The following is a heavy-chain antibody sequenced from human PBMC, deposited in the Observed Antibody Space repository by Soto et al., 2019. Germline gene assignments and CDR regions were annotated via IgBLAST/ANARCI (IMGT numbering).Heavy chain of an antibody. CDR2: ISYDATNK. V-gene: IGHV3-30*18. J-gene: IGHJ4*01. Sequence: QVHLVESGGGVVQPGQSLRLSCAASGFTFSTYAMYWLRQAPGKGLEWVAIISYDATNKFYADSVKGRFTISRDNSKDMLYLQMTSLGPEDTAVYYCAKTAPGGRCGGVCSPAFWGQGTLVTVSS. CDR1: GFTFSTYA. D-gene: IGHD2-21*02. CDR3: AKTAPGGRCGGVCSPAF.